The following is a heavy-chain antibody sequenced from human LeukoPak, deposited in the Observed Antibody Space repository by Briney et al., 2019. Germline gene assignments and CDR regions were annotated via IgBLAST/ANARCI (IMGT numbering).Heavy chain of an antibody. CDR1: GFTFDDYS. D-gene: IGHD3-10*01. CDR2: INWNSGTI. CDR3: TKKRGGCCGLDN. Sequence: GRSLRLSCAASGFTFDDYSMQWVRQAPGKGLEWVSGINWNSGTIGYADSVKGRFTISRDNAKNSLYLQMNSLRAEDTALYYCTKKRGGCCGLDNWGQGTLVTVSA. V-gene: IGHV3-9*01. J-gene: IGHJ4*02.